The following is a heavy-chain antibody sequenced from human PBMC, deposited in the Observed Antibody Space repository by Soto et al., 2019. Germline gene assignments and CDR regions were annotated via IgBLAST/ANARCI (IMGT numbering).Heavy chain of an antibody. J-gene: IGHJ4*02. D-gene: IGHD3-16*02. Sequence: PSETLSLTCAVSGGSISSSNWWSWVRQPPGKGLEWIGEIYHSGSTNYNPSLKSRVTISVDKSKNQFSLKLSSVTAADTAVYYCARRVLIPPSYDYVWGSYRHFDYWGQGTLVTVSS. V-gene: IGHV4-4*02. CDR2: IYHSGST. CDR1: GGSISSSNW. CDR3: ARRVLIPPSYDYVWGSYRHFDY.